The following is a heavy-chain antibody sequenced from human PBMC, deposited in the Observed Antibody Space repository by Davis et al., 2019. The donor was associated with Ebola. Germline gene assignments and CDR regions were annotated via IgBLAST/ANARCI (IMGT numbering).Heavy chain of an antibody. J-gene: IGHJ5*02. CDR2: IYYSGST. Sequence: MPSETLSLTCTVSGGSISSGGYYWSWIRQPPGKGLEWIGYIYYSGSTNYNPSLKSRVTISVDTSKNQFSLKLSSVTAADTAVYYCARAVIVVPAAIRSRPWDWLDPWGQGTLVTVSS. D-gene: IGHD2-2*02. V-gene: IGHV4-61*08. CDR3: ARAVIVVPAAIRSRPWDWLDP. CDR1: GGSISSGGYY.